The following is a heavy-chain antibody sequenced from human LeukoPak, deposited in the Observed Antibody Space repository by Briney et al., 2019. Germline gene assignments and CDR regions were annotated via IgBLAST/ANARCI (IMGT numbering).Heavy chain of an antibody. Sequence: SETVSLTCTVSGDSVISGTSFWGWIRQHPGKGLEWVGYIHHSGHTYDNPSLQSRVIISMDKSKNQFSLKLNSVTAADTAVYYCARYCSSTSCPFDYWGQGALVTVSS. V-gene: IGHV4-31*03. CDR2: IHHSGHT. CDR1: GDSVISGTSF. D-gene: IGHD2-2*01. J-gene: IGHJ4*02. CDR3: ARYCSSTSCPFDY.